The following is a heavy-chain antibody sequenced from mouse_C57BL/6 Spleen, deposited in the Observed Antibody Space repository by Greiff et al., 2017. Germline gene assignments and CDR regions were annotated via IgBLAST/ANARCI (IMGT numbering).Heavy chain of an antibody. CDR3: ARIYGNYETRDY. J-gene: IGHJ4*01. Sequence: QVQLQQSGPELVKPGASVKISCKASGYEFSSSWMNWVKQRPGKGLEWIGRIYPGDGDTNYNGKFKGKATLTADKSSSTAYMQLSSLTSEDSAVYFCARIYGNYETRDYWGQGTSVTVSS. CDR2: IYPGDGDT. V-gene: IGHV1-82*01. CDR1: GYEFSSSW. D-gene: IGHD2-1*01.